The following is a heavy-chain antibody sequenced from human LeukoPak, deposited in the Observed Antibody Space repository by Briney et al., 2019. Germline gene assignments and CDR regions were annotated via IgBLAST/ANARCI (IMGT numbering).Heavy chain of an antibody. Sequence: GGSLRLSCVASGFTYSHYGMNWVRQAPGKGLEWVSGITSDSRGIYYADSVKGRFTISRDNTKNTLYLQMNSLRSEDTAVYYCATGVAVAATDAFDIWGQGTMVTVSS. V-gene: IGHV3-23*01. CDR1: GFTYSHYG. CDR3: ATGVAVAATDAFDI. CDR2: ITSDSRGI. D-gene: IGHD6-19*01. J-gene: IGHJ3*02.